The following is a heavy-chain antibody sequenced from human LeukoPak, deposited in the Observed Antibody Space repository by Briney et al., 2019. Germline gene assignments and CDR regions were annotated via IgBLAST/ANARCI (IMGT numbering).Heavy chain of an antibody. CDR3: ARDEADLGDY. D-gene: IGHD7-27*01. CDR2: IIPIFGTA. V-gene: IGHV1-69*01. CDR1: GGTFSSYA. J-gene: IGHJ4*02. Sequence: ASVKVSCKASGGTFSSYAISWVRQAPGQGLEWMGGIIPIFGTANYAQKFQGRVTITADESTSTAYMELSSLRSDDTAVYYCARDEADLGDYWGQGTLVTVSS.